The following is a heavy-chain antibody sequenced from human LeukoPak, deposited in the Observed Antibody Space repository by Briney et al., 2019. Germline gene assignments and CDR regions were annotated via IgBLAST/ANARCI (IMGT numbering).Heavy chain of an antibody. V-gene: IGHV3-23*01. CDR1: GFTFSSYA. Sequence: PGGSLRLSCAASGFTFSSYAMSWVRQAPGKGLECVSAISGSGRRTYYADSVKGRFTISRDNSKNTLYLQMNRLRAEDTAVYYCAKDYLRYCSGGSCHNWFDPWGQGTLVTVSS. D-gene: IGHD2-15*01. CDR3: AKDYLRYCSGGSCHNWFDP. J-gene: IGHJ5*02. CDR2: ISGSGRRT.